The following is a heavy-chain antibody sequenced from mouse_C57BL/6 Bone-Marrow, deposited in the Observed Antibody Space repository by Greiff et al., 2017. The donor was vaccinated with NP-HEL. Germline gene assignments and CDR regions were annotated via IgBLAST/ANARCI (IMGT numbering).Heavy chain of an antibody. J-gene: IGHJ2*01. CDR3: ARWYYGSSYGYFDY. V-gene: IGHV1-55*01. D-gene: IGHD1-1*01. CDR1: GYTFTSYW. Sequence: QVQLKQPGAELVKPGASVKMSCKASGYTFTSYWITWVKQRPGQGLEWIGDIYPGSGSTNYNEKFKSKATLTVDTSSSTAYMQLSSLTSEDSAVYYCARWYYGSSYGYFDYWGQGTTLTVSS. CDR2: IYPGSGST.